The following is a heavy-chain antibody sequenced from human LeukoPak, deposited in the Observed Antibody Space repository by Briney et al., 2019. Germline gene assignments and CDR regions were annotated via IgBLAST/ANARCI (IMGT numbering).Heavy chain of an antibody. V-gene: IGHV3-23*01. CDR1: GFTFSSYA. CDR2: ISGSGGST. CDR3: ATHDYGGEHAFDY. Sequence: GGSLRLSCAASGFTFSSYAMSWVRQAPGKGLEWVSAISGSGGSTYYADSVKGRFTISRDNSKNTLYLQMNSLRAEDTAVYYCATHDYGGEHAFDYWGQGTLVTVSS. J-gene: IGHJ4*02. D-gene: IGHD4-23*01.